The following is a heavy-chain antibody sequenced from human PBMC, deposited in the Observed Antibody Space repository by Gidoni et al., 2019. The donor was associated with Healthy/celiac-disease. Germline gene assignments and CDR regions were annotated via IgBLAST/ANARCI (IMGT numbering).Heavy chain of an antibody. J-gene: IGHJ4*02. Sequence: EVQLVESGGGLVQPGGSLRLSCAASGFTCSSYAMHWVRQAPGKGLEYVSAISSNVGSTYYANSVKGRFTISRDNSKNTLYLQMGSLRAEDMAVYYCARISGWPGYFDYWGQGTLVTVSS. D-gene: IGHD6-19*01. CDR1: GFTCSSYA. V-gene: IGHV3-64*01. CDR2: ISSNVGST. CDR3: ARISGWPGYFDY.